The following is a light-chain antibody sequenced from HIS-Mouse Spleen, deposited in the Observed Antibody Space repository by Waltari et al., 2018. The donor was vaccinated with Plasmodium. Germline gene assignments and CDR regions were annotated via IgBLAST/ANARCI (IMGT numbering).Light chain of an antibody. J-gene: IGLJ3*02. Sequence: SYELTQPPSVSVSPGQTARLTCSGDALPKKYASWYQQKSGHAPVLVSYEDSKRPSGIPWRFSGSSSGTMATLTISGAQVEDEADYYCYSTDSSGNHRVFGGGTKLTVL. CDR2: EDS. CDR3: YSTDSSGNHRV. CDR1: ALPKKY. V-gene: IGLV3-10*01.